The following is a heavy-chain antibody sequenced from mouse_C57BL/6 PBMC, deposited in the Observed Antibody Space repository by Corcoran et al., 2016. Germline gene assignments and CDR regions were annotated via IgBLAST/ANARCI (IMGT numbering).Heavy chain of an antibody. CDR1: GYTFTTYG. Sequence: QIQLLQSGPELKKPGETVKISCKASGYTFTTYGMSWMKQAPGKGLKWMGWMNIYSGVPTYADDFKGRFALSLETSASTAYLEIHNLKSEDTATYFCARDTNWYFDVWGIGTTVTVSS. V-gene: IGHV9-3*01. CDR2: MNIYSGVP. CDR3: ARDTNWYFDV. J-gene: IGHJ1*03. D-gene: IGHD1-1*01.